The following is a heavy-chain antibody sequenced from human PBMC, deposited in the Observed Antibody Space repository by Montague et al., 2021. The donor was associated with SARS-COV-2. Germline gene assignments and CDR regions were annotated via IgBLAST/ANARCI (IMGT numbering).Heavy chain of an antibody. J-gene: IGHJ6*02. V-gene: IGHV4-34*01. Sequence: SETLSLTCAVYGGSFSGYYWTWIRQPPGKGLEWIGEINHSGSTNYNPSLKSRVTISVDTSKNQFSLKLRSVTAADMAVYYCARGQPPRITFGGIISYGLDVWGQGTTVTVSS. CDR3: ARGQPPRITFGGIISYGLDV. CDR2: INHSGST. CDR1: GGSFSGYY. D-gene: IGHD3-16*02.